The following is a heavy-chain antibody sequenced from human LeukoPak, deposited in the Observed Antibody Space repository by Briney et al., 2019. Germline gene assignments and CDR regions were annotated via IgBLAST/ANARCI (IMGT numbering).Heavy chain of an antibody. J-gene: IGHJ3*02. CDR3: ATADVIVLMVYAQSYAFDI. Sequence: ASVKVFCKVSGYPLTELSMHWVRQAPGKGLEWMGGFDPEDGETIYAQKFQGRVTMTEDTSTDTAYMELSSLRSEDTAVYYCATADVIVLMVYAQSYAFDIWGQGTMVTVSS. CDR2: FDPEDGET. V-gene: IGHV1-24*01. D-gene: IGHD2-8*01. CDR1: GYPLTELS.